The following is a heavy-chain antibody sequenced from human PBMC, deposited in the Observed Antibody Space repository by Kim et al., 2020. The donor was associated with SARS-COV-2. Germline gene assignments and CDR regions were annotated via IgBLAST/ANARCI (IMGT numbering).Heavy chain of an antibody. CDR3: ATMAHVWFGELLFSDY. D-gene: IGHD3-10*01. Sequence: CVKGRLTISRDNSKNQLDMQMNSLRAEDTAVYYCATMAHVWFGELLFSDYWGQGTLVTVSS. J-gene: IGHJ4*02. V-gene: IGHV3-23*01.